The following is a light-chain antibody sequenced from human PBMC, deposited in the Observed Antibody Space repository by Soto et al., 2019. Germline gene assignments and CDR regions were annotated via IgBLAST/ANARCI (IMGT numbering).Light chain of an antibody. CDR2: EVN. CDR1: SSDVGGYNY. Sequence: QSALTQPPSASGSPGQSVAISCTGTSSDVGGYNYVSWYQQHPGKAPKLMIYEVNKRPSGVPDRFSGSKSGNTASLTVSGLQAEDEAYYYCSSYAGCSNVFGTGTKVTVL. J-gene: IGLJ1*01. V-gene: IGLV2-8*01. CDR3: SSYAGCSNV.